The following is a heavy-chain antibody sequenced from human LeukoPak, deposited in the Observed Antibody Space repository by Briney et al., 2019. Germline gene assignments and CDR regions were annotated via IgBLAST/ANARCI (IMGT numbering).Heavy chain of an antibody. CDR1: GGSISSSSYY. CDR3: ARPQFSSGWYEVAFDI. CDR2: IYYSGST. Sequence: SETLSLTCTVSGGSISSSSYYWGWIRQPPGKGLEWIGSIYYSGSTYYNPSLKSRVTISVDTSKNQFSLKLSSVTAADTAVYYCARPQFSSGWYEVAFDIWGQGTMVTVSS. V-gene: IGHV4-39*07. D-gene: IGHD6-19*01. J-gene: IGHJ3*02.